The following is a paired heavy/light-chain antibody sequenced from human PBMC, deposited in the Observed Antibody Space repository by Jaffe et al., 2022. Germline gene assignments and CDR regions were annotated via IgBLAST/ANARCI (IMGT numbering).Light chain of an antibody. Sequence: QSALTQPASVSGSPGQSITISCTGTSSDIGSYNLVSWYQQYPGKAPKLMIYEVTKRPSGVSDRFSGSKSGNMASLTISGLQAEDEADYYCCSYADSTYVVLGGGTKLTVL. CDR2: EVT. CDR3: CSYADSTYVV. CDR1: SSDIGSYNL. J-gene: IGLJ2*01. V-gene: IGLV2-23*02.
Heavy chain of an antibody. Sequence: EVHLVESGGGLVQPGGSLRLSCAASGFIFSDYAMNWLRQAPGKGLEWVSYISYSGSSIFYADSVKGRFTVSRDNAKNSLYLQMDSLRVEDTAVYYCARGEVWPRFDPWGQGTLVTVSS. CDR3: ARGEVWPRFDP. CDR1: GFIFSDYA. D-gene: IGHD3-16*01. V-gene: IGHV3-48*03. J-gene: IGHJ5*02. CDR2: ISYSGSSI.